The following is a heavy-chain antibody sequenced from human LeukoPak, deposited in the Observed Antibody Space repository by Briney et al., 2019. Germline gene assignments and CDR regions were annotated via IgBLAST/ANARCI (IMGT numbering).Heavy chain of an antibody. CDR2: IHTSSRV. CDR1: GDSITRGTYY. J-gene: IGHJ4*02. CDR3: ARDRGNGDYGDYFDS. D-gene: IGHD4-17*01. V-gene: IGHV4-61*02. Sequence: SETLSLTCTVSGDSITRGTYYWNWIRQPAGKGLEWIGRIHTSSRVNYNPSLKSCVTISIDTSRNLVSLRLTSVTAADAAVYYCARDRGNGDYGDYFDSWGQGTLVSVSS.